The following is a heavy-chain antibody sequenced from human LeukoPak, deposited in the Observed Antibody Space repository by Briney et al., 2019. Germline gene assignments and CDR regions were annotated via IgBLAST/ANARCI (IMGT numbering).Heavy chain of an antibody. CDR2: ISGSGGST. CDR1: GFTFSSYS. Sequence: GGSLRLSCAASGFTFSSYSMNWVRQAPGKGLEWVSAISGSGGSTYYADSVKGRFTISRDNSKNTLYLKMNSLRAEDTAVYYCAKVGGYGSGSYQKYNWFDPWGQGTLVTVSS. V-gene: IGHV3-23*01. D-gene: IGHD3-10*01. J-gene: IGHJ5*02. CDR3: AKVGGYGSGSYQKYNWFDP.